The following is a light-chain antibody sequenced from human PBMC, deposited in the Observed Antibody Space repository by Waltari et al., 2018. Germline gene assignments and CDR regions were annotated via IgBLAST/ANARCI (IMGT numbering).Light chain of an antibody. CDR2: EVI. CDR1: SIAIGSYKV. J-gene: IGLJ2*01. V-gene: IGLV2-23*02. CDR3: CSYAGSVV. Sequence: QSALTQPASVSGSPGQSITISCPRSSIAIGSYKVFSCYQHHPAKAPKLVIYEVINRPSGVSNRFSGSKSGNTASLTISGLQAEDEADYYCCSYAGSVVFGGGTKLTVL.